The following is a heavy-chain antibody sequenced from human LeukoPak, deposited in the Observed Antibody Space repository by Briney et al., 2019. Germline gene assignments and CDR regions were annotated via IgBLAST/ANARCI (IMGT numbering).Heavy chain of an antibody. V-gene: IGHV4-38-2*01. CDR2: IYHSGST. D-gene: IGHD3-3*01. Sequence: SETLSLTCAVSGGSISSGAYWGWVRQPPGKGLEWIGTIYHSGSTYYNPSLNSRVTISIDTSKNQFSLKLTSVTAADTAVYFCARLRFDFWSGYTHPYFDYWGQGTLVTVSS. CDR1: GGSISSGAY. J-gene: IGHJ4*02. CDR3: ARLRFDFWSGYTHPYFDY.